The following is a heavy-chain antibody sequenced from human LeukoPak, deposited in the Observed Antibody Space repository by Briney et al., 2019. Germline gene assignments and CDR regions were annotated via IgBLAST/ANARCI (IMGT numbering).Heavy chain of an antibody. CDR3: ARELRMIGAFDI. Sequence: PSETLSLTCTVSGGSISTSSYYWGWVRQPPGKGLEWIGSIYYSGSTYYNPSLKSRVTISVDTSKNQFSLKLSSVTAADTAVYYCARELRMIGAFDIWGQGTMVTVSS. V-gene: IGHV4-39*07. D-gene: IGHD3-22*01. CDR2: IYYSGST. J-gene: IGHJ3*02. CDR1: GGSISTSSYY.